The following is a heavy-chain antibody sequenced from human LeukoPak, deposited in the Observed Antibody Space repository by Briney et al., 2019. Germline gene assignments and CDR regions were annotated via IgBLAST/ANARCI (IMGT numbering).Heavy chain of an antibody. CDR2: IIPIFGTA. J-gene: IGHJ4*02. Sequence: ASVKVSXKASGGTFSSYAISWVRQAPGQGLEWMGRIIPIFGTANYAQKFQGRVTITTDESTSTAYMELSSLRSEDTAVYYCAREGLVAVHLDYWGQGTLVTVSS. CDR1: GGTFSSYA. CDR3: AREGLVAVHLDY. D-gene: IGHD2-15*01. V-gene: IGHV1-69*05.